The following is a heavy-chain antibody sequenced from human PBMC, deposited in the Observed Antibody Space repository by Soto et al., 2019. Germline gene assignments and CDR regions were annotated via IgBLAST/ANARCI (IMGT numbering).Heavy chain of an antibody. D-gene: IGHD5-12*01. CDR2: INPNSGGT. J-gene: IGHJ6*02. CDR3: AREGGGSIVATITDYYYYGMDV. Sequence: ASVKVSCKASGYTFTGYYMHWVRQAPGQGLEWMGWINPNSGGTNYAQKFQGWVTMTRDTSISTAYMELSRLRSDDTAVYYCAREGGGSIVATITDYYYYGMDVWGQRTTVTVSS. CDR1: GYTFTGYY. V-gene: IGHV1-2*04.